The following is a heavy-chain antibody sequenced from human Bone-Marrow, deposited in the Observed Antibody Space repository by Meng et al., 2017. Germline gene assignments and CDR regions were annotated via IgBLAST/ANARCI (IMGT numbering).Heavy chain of an antibody. Sequence: QVQLQQWGAGLLKPSETLSLTCAVYGGSFSGYYWSWIRQPPGKGLEWIGEINHSGSTYYNPSLRSRVTISVDTSKNQFSLILTSVTAADTAVYFCARVETATTNPYFDYWGQGTLVTVSS. J-gene: IGHJ4*02. CDR2: INHSGST. CDR3: ARVETATTNPYFDY. V-gene: IGHV4-34*01. D-gene: IGHD5-24*01. CDR1: GGSFSGYY.